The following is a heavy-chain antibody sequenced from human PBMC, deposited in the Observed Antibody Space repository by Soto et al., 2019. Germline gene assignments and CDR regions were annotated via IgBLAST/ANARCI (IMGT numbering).Heavy chain of an antibody. J-gene: IGHJ4*02. CDR3: ARHHVRGRTIAGAAEF. Sequence: QVQLQQWGAGLLKPSETLSLTCAVYGGSFSGYYWSWIRQPPGKGLEWIGEINHSGNTNYNPSLKSPITIAVDTPKNQLYLKLSSVTAADTAMYYCARHHVRGRTIAGAAEFWGQGTLVTVSS. V-gene: IGHV4-34*01. CDR2: INHSGNT. D-gene: IGHD6-13*01. CDR1: GGSFSGYY.